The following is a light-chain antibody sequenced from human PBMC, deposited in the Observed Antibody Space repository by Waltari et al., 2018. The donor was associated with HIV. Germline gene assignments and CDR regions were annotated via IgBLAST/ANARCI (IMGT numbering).Light chain of an antibody. CDR2: DDS. V-gene: IGLV3-21*02. J-gene: IGLJ2*01. CDR3: QVWDIISAYVI. Sequence: SSVLTQPPSVSVAPGQTFSMTWEGNNVGSKDVHWNQQKPGQAPVLVGYDDSDRPSGIPERFSGSKSGNTATLSISRVEVGDGADYYCQVWDIISAYVIFGGGTKLTVL. CDR1: NVGSKD.